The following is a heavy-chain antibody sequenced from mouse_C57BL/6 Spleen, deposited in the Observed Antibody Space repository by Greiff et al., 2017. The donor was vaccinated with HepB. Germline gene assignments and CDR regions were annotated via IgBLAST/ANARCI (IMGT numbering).Heavy chain of an antibody. CDR3: TRRYYGSPNWYFDV. Sequence: VKVVESGAELVRPGASVTLSCKASGYTFTDYEMHWVKQTPVHGLEWIGAIDPETGGTAYNQKFKGKAILTADKSSSTAYMELRSLTSEDSAVYYCTRRYYGSPNWYFDVWGTGTTVTVSS. CDR2: IDPETGGT. J-gene: IGHJ1*03. D-gene: IGHD1-1*01. V-gene: IGHV1-15*01. CDR1: GYTFTDYE.